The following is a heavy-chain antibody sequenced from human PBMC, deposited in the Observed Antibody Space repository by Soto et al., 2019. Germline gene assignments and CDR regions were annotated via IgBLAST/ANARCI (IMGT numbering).Heavy chain of an antibody. J-gene: IGHJ3*02. CDR1: GDSVSSYDAA. V-gene: IGHV6-1*01. Sequence: QAQLQESGPGLVTPSQTLSLTCAISGDSVSSYDAAWNWVRQSPSRGLEWLGRTYYRSKWFHNFALSVQTRISINPDTSNNRFALYLHSVTPEDTAVYFCAREGTSFYDMWKNAFDTWGRGAMVTVSS. CDR3: AREGTSFYDMWKNAFDT. D-gene: IGHD1-7*01. CDR2: TYYRSKWFH.